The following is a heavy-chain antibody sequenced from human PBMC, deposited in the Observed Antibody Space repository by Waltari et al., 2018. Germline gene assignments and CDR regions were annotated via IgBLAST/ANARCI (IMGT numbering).Heavy chain of an antibody. CDR2: VKPGEPDV. D-gene: IGHD3-10*01. CDR1: GYNFNTHW. V-gene: IGHV5-51*01. J-gene: IGHJ4*02. Sequence: EVQLVQSGAEMKKPGDSLNISCEGSGYNFNTHWIAWVRPKAGKGLEWTGIVKPGEPDVKDIPSFQGHVTISADKSIYTSYLQWTRLEASDSATYYCATSSHILMGLFDSWGQGTLVTVSS. CDR3: ATSSHILMGLFDS.